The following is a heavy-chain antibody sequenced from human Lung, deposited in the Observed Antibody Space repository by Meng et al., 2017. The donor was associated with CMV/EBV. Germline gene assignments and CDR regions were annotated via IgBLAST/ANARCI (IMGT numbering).Heavy chain of an antibody. V-gene: IGHV3-43D*03. CDR1: GFTFDDYA. J-gene: IGHJ6*02. CDR2: ISWDGGST. D-gene: IGHD2-2*01. CDR3: AKDMHCSSTNCQYKSVYYYYGMDV. Sequence: GESLKISCAASGFTFDDYAMYWVRQAPGKGLEWVSLISWDGGSTYYADSVKGRFTISRDNSKTSLYLQMNSLRAEDTALYYCAKDMHCSSTNCQYKSVYYYYGMDVWXQGTTVTVSS.